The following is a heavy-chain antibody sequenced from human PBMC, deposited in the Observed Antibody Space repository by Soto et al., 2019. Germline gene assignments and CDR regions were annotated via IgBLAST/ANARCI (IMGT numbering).Heavy chain of an antibody. CDR3: AKADGQQWLIPQLDN. J-gene: IGHJ4*02. Sequence: EVQLLESGGGVVQPGGSLRLSCVASGFNFKKFAMAWVRQAAGEGLEWVSGISCCGGSASYADSVKGRFSIARDDSKNTGSLQLNSLRVEDTAQYYCAKADGQQWLIPQLDNWGRGTLVTVS. V-gene: IGHV3-23*01. CDR1: GFNFKKFA. CDR2: ISCCGGSA. D-gene: IGHD6-19*01.